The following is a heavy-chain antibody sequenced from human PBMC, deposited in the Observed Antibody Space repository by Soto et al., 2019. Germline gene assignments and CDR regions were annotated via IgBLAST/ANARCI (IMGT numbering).Heavy chain of an antibody. CDR2: IKSKTDGGTT. J-gene: IGHJ5*02. CDR1: GFTFSNAW. V-gene: IGHV3-15*01. CDR3: TTFPGYCSGGSCYGGGNWFDP. Sequence: ESGGGLVKPGGSLRLSCAASGFTFSNAWMSWVRQAPGKGLEWVGRIKSKTDGGTTDYAAPVKGRFTISRDDSKNTLYLQMNSLKTEDTAVYYCTTFPGYCSGGSCYGGGNWFDPWGQGTLVTVSS. D-gene: IGHD2-15*01.